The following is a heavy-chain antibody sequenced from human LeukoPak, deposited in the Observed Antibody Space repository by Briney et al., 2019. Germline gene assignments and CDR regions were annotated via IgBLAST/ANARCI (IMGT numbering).Heavy chain of an antibody. J-gene: IGHJ4*02. CDR1: GITFSTTG. D-gene: IGHD3-3*01. V-gene: IGHV3-30*04. CDR2: ISPDGSTT. CDR3: ATEGEEWTNFDY. Sequence: GRSLRLSCAVSGITFSTTGLHWVRQAPGKGLEWVAMISPDGSTTFHTDSMKGRLTISRDNSNNTLYLQMNSLRLEDTALYYCATEGEEWTNFDYWGQGTLVTVSS.